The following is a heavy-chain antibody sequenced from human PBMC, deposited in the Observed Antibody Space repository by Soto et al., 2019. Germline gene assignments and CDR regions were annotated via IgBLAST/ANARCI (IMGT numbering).Heavy chain of an antibody. CDR3: ARDHGFGEHDVDY. V-gene: IGHV3-33*01. CDR2: IWYDGSNK. J-gene: IGHJ4*02. Sequence: QVQLVESGGGVVQPGRSLRLSCAASGFSFSSYGMHWVRQAPGKGLEWVAVIWYDGSNKYYADSVKGRFTISRDNSKNTLYLQMNSLRAEDTAVYYCARDHGFGEHDVDYRGQGTLVTVSS. CDR1: GFSFSSYG. D-gene: IGHD3-10*01.